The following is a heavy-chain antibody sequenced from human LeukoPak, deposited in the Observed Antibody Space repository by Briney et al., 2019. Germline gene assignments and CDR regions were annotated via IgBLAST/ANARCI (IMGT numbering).Heavy chain of an antibody. CDR3: ARHEGSVLRFLEPNHGWFDP. J-gene: IGHJ5*02. CDR1: GGSISSSSYY. D-gene: IGHD3-3*01. CDR2: IYYSGST. V-gene: IGHV4-39*01. Sequence: SETLSLTCTVSGGSISSSSYYWGWIRQPPGKGLEWIGSIYYSGSTYYNPSLKSRVTISVDTSKNQFSLQLSSVTAADTAVYYCARHEGSVLRFLEPNHGWFDPWGQGTLVTVSS.